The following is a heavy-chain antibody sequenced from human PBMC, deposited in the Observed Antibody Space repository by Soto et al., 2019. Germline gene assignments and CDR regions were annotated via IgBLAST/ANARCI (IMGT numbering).Heavy chain of an antibody. CDR2: IYWNDDK. D-gene: IGHD4-17*01. CDR1: GFSLSTNGVG. V-gene: IGHV2-5*01. J-gene: IGHJ4*02. Sequence: QITLKESGPTLVKPTQTLTLTCTFSGFSLSTNGVGVGWIRQPPGKALEWLALIYWNDDKLYSPSLKSRLTITKDTSKTQVVLKLTDLDPVDTATYYCAHSEEAVFFLSRMTTVTEVTPGFDYWGQGTLVTVSS. CDR3: AHSEEAVFFLSRMTTVTEVTPGFDY.